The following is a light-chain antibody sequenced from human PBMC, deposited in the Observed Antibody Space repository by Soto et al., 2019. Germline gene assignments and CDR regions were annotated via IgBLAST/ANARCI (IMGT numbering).Light chain of an antibody. Sequence: QAVVPQEPSLTVSPGGTVTLTCAFSTGAVTSASYPNWFQQKPGQAPRALIYRTSDKQSWTPARFSGSVLGDKAALTLLGVQPEDEAEYYCLLLYRDAWVFGGGTKLTVL. CDR2: RTS. J-gene: IGLJ3*02. CDR3: LLLYRDAWV. V-gene: IGLV7-43*01. CDR1: TGAVTSASY.